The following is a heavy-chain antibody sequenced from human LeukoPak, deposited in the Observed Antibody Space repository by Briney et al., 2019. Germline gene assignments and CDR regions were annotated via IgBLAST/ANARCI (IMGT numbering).Heavy chain of an antibody. J-gene: IGHJ4*02. D-gene: IGHD2-8*02. V-gene: IGHV3-74*01. CDR1: GFTFSKYW. CDR3: ARDQTLTSTPGPDY. CDR2: ITIDGSST. Sequence: PGGPLRLSCAASGFTFSKYWMHWVRQAPGKGLVWVSRITIDGSSTSYADSVKGRFTISRDNAKNTLYLQMNSLRAEDTAVYYCARDQTLTSTPGPDYWGQGTLVTVSS.